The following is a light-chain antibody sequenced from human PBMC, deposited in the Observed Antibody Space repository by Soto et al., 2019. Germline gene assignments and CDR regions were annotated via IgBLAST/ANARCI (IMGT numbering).Light chain of an antibody. CDR3: SSYTSSTLV. J-gene: IGLJ2*01. CDR1: SSDVGGYNY. Sequence: QSALTQPASVSGSPGQSITISWTGTSSDVGGYNYVSWYQQHPGKAPKLMIYDVSNRPSGVSNRFSGSKSGNTASLTISGLQAEDEADYYCSSYTSSTLVFGGGTKVTVL. CDR2: DVS. V-gene: IGLV2-14*01.